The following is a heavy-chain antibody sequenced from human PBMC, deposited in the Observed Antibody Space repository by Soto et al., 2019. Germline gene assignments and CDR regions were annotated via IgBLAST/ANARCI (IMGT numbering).Heavy chain of an antibody. CDR2: TYYRSKWYN. Sequence: SQTLSLTCAISGDSVSSNSAAWNWIRQSPSRGLEWLGRTYYRSKWYNDYAVSVKSRITINPDTSKNQFSLQLNSVTSEDAAVYYCERNRVFYSSSWYSTGYYYGMDVWGQGTTVTVSS. V-gene: IGHV6-1*01. CDR1: GDSVSSNSAA. J-gene: IGHJ6*02. D-gene: IGHD6-13*01. CDR3: ERNRVFYSSSWYSTGYYYGMDV.